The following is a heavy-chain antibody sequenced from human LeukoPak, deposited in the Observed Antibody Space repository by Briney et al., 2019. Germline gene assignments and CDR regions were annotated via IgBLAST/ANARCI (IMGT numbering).Heavy chain of an antibody. J-gene: IGHJ4*02. CDR1: GFTFDDYT. CDR2: ISWDGGST. D-gene: IGHD4-11*01. CDR3: ASSSNYVSSSDY. V-gene: IGHV3-43*01. Sequence: GGSLRLSCAASGFTFDDYTMHWVRHAPGKGLEWVSLISWDGGSTYYADSVKGRFTISRDNSKNSLYLQMNSLRTEDTALYYCASSSNYVSSSDYWGQGTLVTVSS.